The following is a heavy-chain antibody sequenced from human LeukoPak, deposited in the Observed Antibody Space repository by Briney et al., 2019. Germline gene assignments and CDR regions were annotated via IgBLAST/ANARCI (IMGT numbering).Heavy chain of an antibody. CDR2: INHSGST. CDR1: GGSFSGYY. D-gene: IGHD3-10*01. J-gene: IGHJ3*01. V-gene: IGHV4-34*01. Sequence: SETLSLTCAVYGGSFSGYYWSWIRQPPGKGLEWIGEINHSGSTNYNPSLKSRVTISVDTSKNQFSLKLSSVTAADTAVYYCARWGEHSTLPVYAFDLWGQGTMVTVSS. CDR3: ARWGEHSTLPVYAFDL.